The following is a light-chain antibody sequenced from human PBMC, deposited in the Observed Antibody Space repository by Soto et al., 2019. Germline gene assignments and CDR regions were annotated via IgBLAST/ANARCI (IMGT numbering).Light chain of an antibody. J-gene: IGKJ5*01. Sequence: EIVFTHSPATLSFSPVERATLSCRASQSVSSYLAWYQQKPGQAPRLLIYDASNRATGIPARFSGSGSGTDFTLTISSLEPEDFAVYYCQQRRNWPLHHFGQGTRLE. V-gene: IGKV3-11*01. CDR3: QQRRNWPLHH. CDR2: DAS. CDR1: QSVSSY.